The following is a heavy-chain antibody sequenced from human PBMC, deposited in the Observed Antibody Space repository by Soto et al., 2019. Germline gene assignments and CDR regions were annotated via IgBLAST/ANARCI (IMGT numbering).Heavy chain of an antibody. CDR3: ARDGGYSAYDSAWAYYYGLDV. CDR2: ISSSGSNI. CDR1: GFAFSNFE. D-gene: IGHD5-12*01. Sequence: GGSLRLSCAASGFAFSNFEMNWVRQAPGKGLEWVSYISSSGSNINYADSVKGRFTISRDNAKNSLYLQMNSLRAEDTAVYYCARDGGYSAYDSAWAYYYGLDVWGQGTTVTVSS. J-gene: IGHJ6*02. V-gene: IGHV3-48*03.